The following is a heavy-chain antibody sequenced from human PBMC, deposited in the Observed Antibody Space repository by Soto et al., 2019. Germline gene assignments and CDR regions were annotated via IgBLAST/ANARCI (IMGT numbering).Heavy chain of an antibody. CDR1: GDSVSSNDAT. Sequence: SQTLSLTCAISGDSVSSNDATWDWIRQSPSRGLEWLGRTYHRSRWQTDYAISVKSRISINPDTSNNQVSLQLNSVTPDDTAVYYCARLIGNSWLDSWGQGTLGTVSS. D-gene: IGHD3-16*01. CDR3: ARLIGNSWLDS. V-gene: IGHV6-1*01. CDR2: TYHRSRWQT. J-gene: IGHJ5*01.